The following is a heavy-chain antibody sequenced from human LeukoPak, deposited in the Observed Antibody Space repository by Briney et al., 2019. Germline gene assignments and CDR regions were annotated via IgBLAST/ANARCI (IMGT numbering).Heavy chain of an antibody. CDR2: IYYSGST. Sequence: SETLSLTCTVSGGSITCYYWSWIRQPPGKELEWIAYIYYSGSTNYNPSLKSRVAISVDTSKNQFSLKLSYVTAADTAVYYCASYNSGLQYFQHWGQGTLVTVSS. V-gene: IGHV4-59*01. CDR1: GGSITCYY. D-gene: IGHD5-12*01. J-gene: IGHJ1*01. CDR3: ASYNSGLQYFQH.